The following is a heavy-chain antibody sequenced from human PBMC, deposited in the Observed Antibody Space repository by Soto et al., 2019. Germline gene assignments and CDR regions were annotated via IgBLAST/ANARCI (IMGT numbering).Heavy chain of an antibody. CDR2: ISGGIGST. CDR1: GFSFGTYA. CDR3: VREARDNSA. Sequence: EVQLLESGGGLVQPGGSLRLSCVASGFSFGTYAMTWVRQVPGKGLEWVSTISGGIGSTFYADSVKGRFTISRDISKKMLFLHMNGLRAEDTAVYYCVREARDNSAWGQGTLVTVSS. V-gene: IGHV3-23*01. J-gene: IGHJ5*02.